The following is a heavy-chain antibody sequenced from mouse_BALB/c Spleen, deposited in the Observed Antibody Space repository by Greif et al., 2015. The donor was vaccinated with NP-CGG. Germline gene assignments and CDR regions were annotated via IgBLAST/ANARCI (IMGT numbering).Heavy chain of an antibody. J-gene: IGHJ2*01. V-gene: IGHV5-9-3*01. CDR3: ARQDYGNSGYFDY. CDR2: ISSGGSYT. Sequence: EVKLQESGGGLVKPGGSLKLSCAASGFTFSSYAMSWVRQTPEKRLEWVATISSGGSYTYYPDSVKGRFTISRDNAKNTLYLQMSSLRSEDTAMYYCARQDYGNSGYFDYWGQGTTLTVSS. D-gene: IGHD2-1*01. CDR1: GFTFSSYA.